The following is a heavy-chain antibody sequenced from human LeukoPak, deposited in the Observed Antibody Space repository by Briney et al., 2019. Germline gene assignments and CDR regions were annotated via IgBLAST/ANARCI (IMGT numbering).Heavy chain of an antibody. V-gene: IGHV3-73*01. Sequence: GGSLRLSCAASGFTFSSYGMHWVRQASGKGLEWVGRIRSKANSYATAYAASVKGRFTISRDDSKNTAYLQMNSLKTEDTAVYYCLLSNLHYYYYYMDVWGKGTTVTVSS. CDR2: IRSKANSYAT. CDR3: LLSNLHYYYYYMDV. J-gene: IGHJ6*03. CDR1: GFTFSSYG.